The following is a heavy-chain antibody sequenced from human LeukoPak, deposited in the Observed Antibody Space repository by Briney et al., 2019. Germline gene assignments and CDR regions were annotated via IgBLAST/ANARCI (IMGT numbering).Heavy chain of an antibody. V-gene: IGHV1-69*13. CDR1: GGTFSSYA. Sequence: SVKVSCKASGGTFSSYAISWVRQAPGQGLEWMGGIIPIFGTANYAQKFQGRVTITADESTSTAYMELSSLRSEDTAVYYCASVPIVVVTATPHAFDIWGQGTMVTVSS. CDR2: IIPIFGTA. J-gene: IGHJ3*02. D-gene: IGHD2-21*02. CDR3: ASVPIVVVTATPHAFDI.